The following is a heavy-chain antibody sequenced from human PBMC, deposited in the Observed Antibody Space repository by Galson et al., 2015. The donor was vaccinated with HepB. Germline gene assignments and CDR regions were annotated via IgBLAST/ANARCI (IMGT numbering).Heavy chain of an antibody. CDR3: VRERGYGDYRTSDY. J-gene: IGHJ4*02. V-gene: IGHV3-33*01. CDR1: GFTFNSHG. D-gene: IGHD4-17*01. CDR2: IVYTGTNK. Sequence: SLRLSCAASGFTFNSHGMHWVRQAPGKGLEWVAVIVYTGTNKYYADSVKGRFTISRDTSENTLYLQMNSLRVEDTAVYYCVRERGYGDYRTSDYWGQGTLVTVSS.